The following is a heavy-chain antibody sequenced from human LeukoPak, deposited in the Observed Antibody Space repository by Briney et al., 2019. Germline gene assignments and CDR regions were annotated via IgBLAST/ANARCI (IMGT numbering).Heavy chain of an antibody. Sequence: GGSLRLSCAASGFTFNNYDMNWVRQAPGKGLEWVSVISANGDDTKYADSVKGRFTSSRDNSRNTLYLQMSSLRAEDTAVYYCAKDGPSRPYDYWGQGTQVTVSS. J-gene: IGHJ4*02. CDR3: AKDGPSRPYDY. D-gene: IGHD2-2*01. CDR2: ISANGDDT. V-gene: IGHV3-23*01. CDR1: GFTFNNYD.